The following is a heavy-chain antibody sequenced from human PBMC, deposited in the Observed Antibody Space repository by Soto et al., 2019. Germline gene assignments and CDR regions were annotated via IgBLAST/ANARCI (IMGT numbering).Heavy chain of an antibody. CDR3: ARRHDYGDYEIFDY. Sequence: SETLSLTCTVSGGSISSGGYYWSWIRQHPGKGLEWIGYIYYSGSTYYNPSLKSRVTISVDTSKNQFSLKLSSVTAADTAVYYCARRHDYGDYEIFDYWGQGTLVTVSS. CDR2: IYYSGST. V-gene: IGHV4-31*03. CDR1: GGSISSGGYY. D-gene: IGHD4-17*01. J-gene: IGHJ4*02.